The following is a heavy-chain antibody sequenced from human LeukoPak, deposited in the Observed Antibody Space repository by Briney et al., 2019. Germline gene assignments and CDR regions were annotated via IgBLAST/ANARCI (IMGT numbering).Heavy chain of an antibody. CDR3: ATNFGLFDY. D-gene: IGHD3/OR15-3a*01. CDR1: GFTFSSYG. CDR2: ISYDGSNK. Sequence: PGRSLRLSCAASGFTFSSYGMHWVRQAPGKGLEWVAVISYDGSNKYYADSVKGRFTISRDNSKNTLYLQMNSLRAEDTAIYYCATNFGLFDYWGQGTLVTVSS. J-gene: IGHJ4*02. V-gene: IGHV3-30*03.